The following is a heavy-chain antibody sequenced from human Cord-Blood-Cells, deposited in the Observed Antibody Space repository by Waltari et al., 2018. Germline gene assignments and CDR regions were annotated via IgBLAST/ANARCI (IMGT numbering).Heavy chain of an antibody. Sequence: EVQLVESGGGLVQPGGSLKLSCAASGFTFSGSAMHWVRQASGKGLEWVGRIRSKANRYAKEYAGAVKGRFGVARADSEHTAYLQRDSLKTEDTAVDYCTSYPTGSPRLPPRYYYYDVDIWGKGATVTVAS. D-gene: IGHD4-17*01. V-gene: IGHV3-73*02. CDR1: GFTFSGSA. CDR2: IRSKANRYAK. CDR3: TSYPTGSPRLPPRYYYYDVDI. J-gene: IGHJ6*03.